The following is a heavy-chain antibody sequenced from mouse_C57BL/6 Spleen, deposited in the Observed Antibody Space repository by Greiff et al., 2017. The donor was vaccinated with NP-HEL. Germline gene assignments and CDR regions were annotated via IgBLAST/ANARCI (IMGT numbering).Heavy chain of an antibody. V-gene: IGHV1-61*01. J-gene: IGHJ2*01. CDR1: GYTFTSYW. Sequence: QVQLQQPGAELVRPGSSVKLSCKASGYTFTSYWMDWVKQRPGQGLEWIGNIYPSDSETHYNQKFKDKATLTVDKSSSTAYMQLSSLTSEDSAVYYCARTYSGSSYYFDYWGQGTTLTVSS. D-gene: IGHD1-1*01. CDR2: IYPSDSET. CDR3: ARTYSGSSYYFDY.